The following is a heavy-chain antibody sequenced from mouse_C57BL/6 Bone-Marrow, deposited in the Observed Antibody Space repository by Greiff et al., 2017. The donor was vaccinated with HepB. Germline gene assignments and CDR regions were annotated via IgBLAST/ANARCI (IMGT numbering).Heavy chain of an antibody. Sequence: EVKLVESGEGLVKPGGSLKLSCAASGFTFSSYAMSWVRQTPEKRLEWVAYISSGGDYIYYADTVKGRFTISRDNDRNTMYLQMSSLKSEDTAMYYCTREGGPYYGSSFGYWGQCTTLTVAS. V-gene: IGHV5-9-1*02. CDR1: GFTFSSYA. CDR3: TREGGPYYGSSFGY. J-gene: IGHJ2*01. D-gene: IGHD1-1*01. CDR2: ISSGGDYI.